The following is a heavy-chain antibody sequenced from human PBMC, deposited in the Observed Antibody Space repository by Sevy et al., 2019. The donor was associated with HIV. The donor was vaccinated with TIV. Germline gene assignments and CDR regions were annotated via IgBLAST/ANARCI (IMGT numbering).Heavy chain of an antibody. J-gene: IGHJ5*02. Sequence: SETLSLTCTVSDGSINSGDYYWSWIRQPPGKGLEWIGYIYYSGSTYYNPSLKSRVTISVDTSKNQFSLKLTSVTAADTAGYYCARRIAAAGGGGWFDPWGQGTLVTVSS. CDR1: DGSINSGDYY. CDR2: IYYSGST. V-gene: IGHV4-30-4*01. D-gene: IGHD6-13*01. CDR3: ARRIAAAGGGGWFDP.